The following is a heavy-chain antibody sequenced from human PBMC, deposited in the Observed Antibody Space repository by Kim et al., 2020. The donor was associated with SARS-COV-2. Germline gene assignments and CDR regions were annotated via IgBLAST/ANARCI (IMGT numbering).Heavy chain of an antibody. CDR2: IRSKAYGGTT. Sequence: GGSLRLSCTASGFTFGDYAMSWFRQAPGKGLEWVGFIRSKAYGGTTEYAASVKGRFTISRDDSKSIAYLQMNSLKTEDTAVYYCTSIVVVPAAPGDYYYYGMDVWGRGTTVTVSS. CDR1: GFTFGDYA. J-gene: IGHJ6*02. V-gene: IGHV3-49*03. CDR3: TSIVVVPAAPGDYYYYGMDV. D-gene: IGHD2-2*01.